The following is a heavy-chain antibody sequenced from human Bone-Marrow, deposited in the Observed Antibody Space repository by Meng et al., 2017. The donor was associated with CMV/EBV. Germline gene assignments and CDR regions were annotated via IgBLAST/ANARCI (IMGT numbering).Heavy chain of an antibody. J-gene: IGHJ5*02. Sequence: GESLKISCAASGFTVSSNYMSWVRQAPGKGLEWVSVIYSGGSTNYADYVKGRFTISRDNSKNTPYLQMNSLRAEDTAVYYCARTGNWFDPWGQGTLVTVSS. D-gene: IGHD3-10*01. CDR1: GFTVSSNY. V-gene: IGHV3-66*02. CDR2: IYSGGST. CDR3: ARTGNWFDP.